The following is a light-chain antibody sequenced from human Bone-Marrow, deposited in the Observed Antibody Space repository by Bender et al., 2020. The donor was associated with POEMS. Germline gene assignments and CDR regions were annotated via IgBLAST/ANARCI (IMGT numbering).Light chain of an antibody. Sequence: QSALTQPPSASGSPGQSVTISCTGTSSDVGGYNYVSWYQQHPGKAPKLMIYDVNKRPSGVPDRFSGSKSGTSASLAISGLQSEDEADYYCAVWDDSLNGWVFGGGTKLTVL. CDR2: DVN. J-gene: IGLJ3*02. V-gene: IGLV2-8*01. CDR3: AVWDDSLNGWV. CDR1: SSDVGGYNY.